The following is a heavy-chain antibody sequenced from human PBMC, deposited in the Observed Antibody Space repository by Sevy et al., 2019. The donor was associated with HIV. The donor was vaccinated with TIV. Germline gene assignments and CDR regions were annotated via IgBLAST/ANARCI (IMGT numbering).Heavy chain of an antibody. J-gene: IGHJ4*02. CDR1: GFTFSNAW. V-gene: IGHV3-15*01. D-gene: IGHD3-16*02. Sequence: GGSPRLSCAASGFTFSNAWMSWVRQAPGKGLEWVSRIKSKTEGGTTDYAAPVKGRFTISKDDSKNTLYLQMNSLKTEDTAVYFCTTDLTAIMITFGGVIVKPFDYWGQGTLVTVSS. CDR2: IKSKTEGGTT. CDR3: TTDLTAIMITFGGVIVKPFDY.